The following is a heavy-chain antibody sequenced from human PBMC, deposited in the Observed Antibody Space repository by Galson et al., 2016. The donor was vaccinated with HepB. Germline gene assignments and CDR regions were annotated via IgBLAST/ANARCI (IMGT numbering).Heavy chain of an antibody. CDR2: INTNTGNP. CDR1: GYTFTSYA. Sequence: SVKVSCKASGYTFTSYAMNWVRQAPGQGLEWMGWINTNTGNPTYAQGFTGRFVFSLDTSVSTAYLQISSLEAEDTAVYYCARDLTVTRNWFEPWGQGTLVTVAS. J-gene: IGHJ5*02. D-gene: IGHD4-17*01. CDR3: ARDLTVTRNWFEP. V-gene: IGHV7-4-1*02.